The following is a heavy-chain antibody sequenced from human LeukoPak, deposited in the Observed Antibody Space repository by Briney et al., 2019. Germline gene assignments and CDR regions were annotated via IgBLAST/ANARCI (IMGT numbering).Heavy chain of an antibody. Sequence: SETLSLTCTVSGGSISSYYWSWIRQPAGKGLEWIGRIYTSGSTNYNPSLKSRVTISVDTSKNQFSLKLSSVTAADTAVYYCARIRYFGWLSLRGYFDYWGQGTLVTVSS. V-gene: IGHV4-4*07. D-gene: IGHD3-9*01. CDR1: GGSISSYY. J-gene: IGHJ4*02. CDR2: IYTSGST. CDR3: ARIRYFGWLSLRGYFDY.